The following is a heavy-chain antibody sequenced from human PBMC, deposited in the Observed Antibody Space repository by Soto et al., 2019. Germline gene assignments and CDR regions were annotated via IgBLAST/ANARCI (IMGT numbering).Heavy chain of an antibody. CDR1: GGTLSDDG. D-gene: IGHD3-10*01. CDR2: TIPVFNTA. V-gene: IGHV1-69*06. J-gene: IGHJ3*02. Sequence: QVQLEQSGAEVKKPGSSVKVSCKASGGTLSDDGVAWLRQAPGQGLEWMGGTIPVFNTAKYAQKFQGRVTVTADKFTNIAYMELSSLRSVDTAFYFCARGVYGSGNYYTGPSAFDIWGQGTLVIVSS. CDR3: ARGVYGSGNYYTGPSAFDI.